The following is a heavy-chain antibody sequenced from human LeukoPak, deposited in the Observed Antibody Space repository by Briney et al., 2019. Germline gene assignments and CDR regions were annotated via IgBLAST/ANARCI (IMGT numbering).Heavy chain of an antibody. CDR1: GFIFSSYS. CDR3: AKVLVAAAEGGDY. V-gene: IGHV3-23*01. CDR2: ITGSGGNT. D-gene: IGHD6-13*01. Sequence: GGSLRLSCAASGFIFSSYSMSWVRQAPGMGLEWVSVITGSGGNTYYADSVKGRFTISKDNSKNTVYLQMSSLRAEDTAVYYCAKVLVAAAEGGDYWGQGTLVTVSS. J-gene: IGHJ4*02.